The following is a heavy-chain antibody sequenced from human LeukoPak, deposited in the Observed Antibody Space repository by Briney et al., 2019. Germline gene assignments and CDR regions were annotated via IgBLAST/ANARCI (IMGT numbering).Heavy chain of an antibody. Sequence: GGTLRLSCAASGFTFNNYGMSWVRQAPGRGVQWVSVIIASGTDTYYADSVKGRFTISRDNSKNTLYLQMNSLRAEDTAVYYCARWYYYETSGLYYGSFDYWGQGTLVTVSS. V-gene: IGHV3-23*01. D-gene: IGHD3-22*01. J-gene: IGHJ4*02. CDR2: IIASGTDT. CDR3: ARWYYYETSGLYYGSFDY. CDR1: GFTFNNYG.